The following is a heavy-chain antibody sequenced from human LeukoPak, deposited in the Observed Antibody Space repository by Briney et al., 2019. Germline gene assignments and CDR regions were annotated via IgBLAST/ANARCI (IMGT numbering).Heavy chain of an antibody. CDR1: GGSISSYY. V-gene: IGHV4-59*08. J-gene: IGHJ4*02. CDR3: ARRDDYGGPFDY. D-gene: IGHD4-23*01. Sequence: PSETLSLTCTVSGGSISSYYWSWIRQPPGKGLEWIGYIYYSGSTNYNPSLKSRVTISVDTSKNQFSLKLSSVTAVDTAVYYCARRDDYGGPFDYWGQGTLVTVSS. CDR2: IYYSGST.